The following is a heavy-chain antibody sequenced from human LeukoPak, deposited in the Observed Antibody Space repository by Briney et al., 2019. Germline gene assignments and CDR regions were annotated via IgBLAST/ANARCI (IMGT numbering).Heavy chain of an antibody. CDR2: IKQDGSEK. J-gene: IGHJ4*02. Sequence: GGSLRLSCAASGFTFSSYWMSWVRQAPGKGLEWVANIKQDGSEKYYVDSVKGRFTISRDNAKNSLYLQMNSLRAEDTAVYYCARVRFGELLPFFDYWGQGTLVTVSS. D-gene: IGHD3-10*01. CDR3: ARVRFGELLPFFDY. V-gene: IGHV3-7*01. CDR1: GFTFSSYW.